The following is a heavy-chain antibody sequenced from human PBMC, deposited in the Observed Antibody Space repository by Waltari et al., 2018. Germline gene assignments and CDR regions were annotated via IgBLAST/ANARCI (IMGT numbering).Heavy chain of an antibody. Sequence: QLQLQESGPGLVKPSETLSLTCTVSGGSISSSSYYWGWIRQPPGKGLEWIGSIYYSGVTYYNPPLKGRFTSSVDTSKDQFSLKLSSVTAADTAVYYCARHLYYDSSGYYEGYYYYGMDVWGQGTTVTVSS. J-gene: IGHJ6*02. CDR2: IYYSGVT. CDR3: ARHLYYDSSGYYEGYYYYGMDV. V-gene: IGHV4-39*01. D-gene: IGHD3-22*01. CDR1: GGSISSSSYY.